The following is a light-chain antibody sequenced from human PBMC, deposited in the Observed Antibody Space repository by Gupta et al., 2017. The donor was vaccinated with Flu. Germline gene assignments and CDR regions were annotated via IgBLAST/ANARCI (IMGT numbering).Light chain of an antibody. Sequence: EFVLTQSPATLSLSPGERATLSCRASQRVGSSLVWYQKKPGQAPRLLIYDASNRATGSPARLSGSGSGTDFTLTINSREPEDFAVSYGQQRYNWPPHFAKGTRLGLN. CDR1: QRVGSS. CDR3: QQRYNWPPH. CDR2: DAS. V-gene: IGKV3-11*01. J-gene: IGKJ5*01.